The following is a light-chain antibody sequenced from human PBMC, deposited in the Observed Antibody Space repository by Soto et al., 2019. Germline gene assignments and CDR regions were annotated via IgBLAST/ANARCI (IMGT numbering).Light chain of an antibody. CDR2: AAS. V-gene: IGKV1-39*01. CDR1: QSISSY. Sequence: DIQMTQSPSSLSASVGDRVTITCRASQSISSYLNWYQQKPGKAPKLLIYAASSLQSGVPSRFSGSGSGTDFTITISSLQPEDFATYYCQQSYSTPNTFGPGTKVDIK. CDR3: QQSYSTPNT. J-gene: IGKJ3*01.